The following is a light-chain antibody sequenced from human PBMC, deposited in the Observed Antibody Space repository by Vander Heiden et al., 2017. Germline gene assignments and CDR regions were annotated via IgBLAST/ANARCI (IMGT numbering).Light chain of an antibody. CDR3: LLSYSGSRPVV. J-gene: IGLJ2*01. Sequence: QAVVTQEPSLTVSPGGTVTLPCASSPGAVTSSHYPYWFQQRPGQAPRTLIYDTNKKHSWTPARFSGSLLGGKAALTLSGAQPEDEAEYYCLLSYSGSRPVVFGGGTKLTVL. CDR2: DTN. V-gene: IGLV7-46*01. CDR1: PGAVTSSHY.